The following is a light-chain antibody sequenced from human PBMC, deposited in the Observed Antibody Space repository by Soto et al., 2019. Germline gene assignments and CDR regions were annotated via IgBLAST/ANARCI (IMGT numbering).Light chain of an antibody. CDR2: EGT. CDR3: AAWDDSLSASYV. V-gene: IGLV2-23*01. J-gene: IGLJ1*01. CDR1: SSDIGSYDL. Sequence: QSALTQPASVSGPLGQSIVISCTGSSSDIGSYDLVSWYQQYPGKAPKVVIFEGTKRPSGVSNRFSGSKSGNTASLTISGLQTEDEADYYCAAWDDSLSASYVFGTGTKLTVL.